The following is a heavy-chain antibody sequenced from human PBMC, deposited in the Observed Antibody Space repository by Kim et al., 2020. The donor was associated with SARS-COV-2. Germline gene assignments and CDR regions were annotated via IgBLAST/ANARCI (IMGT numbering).Heavy chain of an antibody. CDR2: IYYDGTNK. D-gene: IGHD5-18*01. CDR3: ARDGGYGHYFDF. CDR1: GFTFSSYD. J-gene: IGHJ4*02. V-gene: IGHV3-33*01. Sequence: GGSLRLSCAASGFTFSSYDMHWVRQAPGKGLEWVAVIYYDGTNKYYADSVKGRFTISRDNSKNTLYLQMNSLGAEDTAVYYCARDGGYGHYFDFWGQGTLVTVSS.